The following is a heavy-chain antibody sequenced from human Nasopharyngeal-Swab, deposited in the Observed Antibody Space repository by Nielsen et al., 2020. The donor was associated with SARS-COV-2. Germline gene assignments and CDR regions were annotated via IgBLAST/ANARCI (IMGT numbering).Heavy chain of an antibody. CDR2: IYSGGST. J-gene: IGHJ6*02. V-gene: IGHV3-66*04. Sequence: VRQAPGKGLEWVSVIYSGGSTYYADSVKGRFTISRDNSKNTLYLQMNSLRAEDTAVYYCASQSIVGGHYYYYAMDVWGQGTTVTVSS. D-gene: IGHD1-26*01. CDR3: ASQSIVGGHYYYYAMDV.